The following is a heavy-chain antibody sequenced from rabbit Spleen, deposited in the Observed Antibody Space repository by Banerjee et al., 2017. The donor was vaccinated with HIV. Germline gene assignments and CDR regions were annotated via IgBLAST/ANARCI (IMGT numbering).Heavy chain of an antibody. V-gene: IGHV1S40*01. J-gene: IGHJ4*01. CDR2: IAAGSAGTT. D-gene: IGHD1-1*01. CDR3: ARDLVAVIGWNFSL. CDR1: GFSFISGYY. Sequence: QSLEESGGDLVKPGTSLTLTCTASGFSFISGYYMCWVRQAPGKGLEWSACIAAGSAGTTYYANWAKGRFTISKTSSTTVTLQMTSLTAADTATYFCARDLVAVIGWNFSLWGPGTLVTVS.